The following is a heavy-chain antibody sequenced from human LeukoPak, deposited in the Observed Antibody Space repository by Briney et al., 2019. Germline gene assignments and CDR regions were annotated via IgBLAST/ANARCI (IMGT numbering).Heavy chain of an antibody. CDR3: AKDLGVLDIVVVPAAMVFDY. CDR1: GFTFSSYG. CDR2: ISYDGSNK. D-gene: IGHD2-2*01. J-gene: IGHJ4*02. V-gene: IGHV3-30*18. Sequence: PGESLRLSCAASGFTFSSYGMHWVRQAPGKGLEWVAVISYDGSNKYYADSVEGRFTISRDNSKNTLYLQMNSLRAEDTAVYYCAKDLGVLDIVVVPAAMVFDYWGQGTLVTVSS.